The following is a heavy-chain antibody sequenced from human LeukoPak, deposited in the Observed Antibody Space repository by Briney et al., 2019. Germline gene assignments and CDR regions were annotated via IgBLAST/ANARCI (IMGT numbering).Heavy chain of an antibody. V-gene: IGHV4-59*08. D-gene: IGHD5-18*01. CDR1: GGSIGRYY. J-gene: IGHJ6*02. CDR2: IYYSGST. Sequence: SETLSLTCTVSGGSIGRYYWSWIRQPPGKGLEWIGYIYYSGSTNYNPSLKSRVTISVDTSKNQFSLKLSSVTAADTAMYYCARHQSWDTDVGPAMDVWGQGTTATVSS. CDR3: ARHQSWDTDVGPAMDV.